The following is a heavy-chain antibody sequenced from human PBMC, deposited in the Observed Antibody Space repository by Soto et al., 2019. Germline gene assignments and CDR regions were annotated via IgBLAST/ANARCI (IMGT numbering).Heavy chain of an antibody. V-gene: IGHV3-21*01. D-gene: IGHD6-13*01. CDR3: ARDFRAAGTFPYYYYGMDV. J-gene: IGHJ6*02. CDR2: ISSSSSYI. Sequence: PGGSLRLSCAASGFTFSSYSMNWVRQAPGKGLEWVSSISSSSSYIYYADSVKGRFTISRDNAKNSLYLQMNSLRAEDTAVYYYARDFRAAGTFPYYYYGMDVWGQGTTVTVSS. CDR1: GFTFSSYS.